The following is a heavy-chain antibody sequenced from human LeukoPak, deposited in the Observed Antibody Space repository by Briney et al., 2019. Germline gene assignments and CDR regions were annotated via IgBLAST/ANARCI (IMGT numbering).Heavy chain of an antibody. D-gene: IGHD3-16*01. Sequence: SETLSLTCTVSGGSIRSYYWSWIRQPPGKGLEWIGYIYNSGSTNYNPSLKSRVTISVDTSKNQFSLKLSSVTAADTAVYYCARDMITFGGVILNWFDPWGQGTLVTVSS. CDR2: IYNSGST. V-gene: IGHV4-59*12. CDR3: ARDMITFGGVILNWFDP. J-gene: IGHJ5*02. CDR1: GGSIRSYY.